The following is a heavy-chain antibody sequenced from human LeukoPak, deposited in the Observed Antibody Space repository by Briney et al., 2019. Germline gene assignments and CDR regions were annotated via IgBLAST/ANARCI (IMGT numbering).Heavy chain of an antibody. J-gene: IGHJ4*02. CDR3: ARVKTAGDFWSGYQYYFDY. CDR2: ISSSSSYI. V-gene: IGHV3-21*01. CDR1: GFTFSSYS. D-gene: IGHD3-3*01. Sequence: KPGGSLRLSCAASGFTFSSYSMNWVRQAPGKGLDWVSSISSSSSYIYYADSVKGRFTISRDNAKNSLYLQMNSLRAEDTAVYYCARVKTAGDFWSGYQYYFDYWGQGTLVTVSS.